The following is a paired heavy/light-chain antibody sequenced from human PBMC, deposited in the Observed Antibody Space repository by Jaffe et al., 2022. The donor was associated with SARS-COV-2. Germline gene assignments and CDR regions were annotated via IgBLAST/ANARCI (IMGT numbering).Light chain of an antibody. CDR1: QSLLYSSNNKNY. CDR2: WAS. J-gene: IGKJ4*01. V-gene: IGKV4-1*01. CDR3: QQHYSTPLS. Sequence: DIVMTQSPDSLTVSPGERATINCKSSQSLLYSSNNKNYLAWYQQKAGQPPKMLIYWASIRESGVPDRFSGSGSGTDFTLTISSLQAEDVAVYYCQQHYSTPLSFGGGTKVEIK.
Heavy chain of an antibody. CDR3: RLPDYNYGIDV. J-gene: IGHJ6*02. D-gene: IGHD1-20*01. CDR1: GFTLSGSA. CDR2: IKTKANNYVT. Sequence: EVQLVESGGGSAQPGGSVKLSCEGSGFTLSGSAMHWVRQASGKGLEWVGHIKTKANNYVTAYGASVKGRFTISRDDSKNTVYLQMNSLKTEDTAVYYCRLPDYNYGIDVWGPGTTVTVSS. V-gene: IGHV3-73*01.